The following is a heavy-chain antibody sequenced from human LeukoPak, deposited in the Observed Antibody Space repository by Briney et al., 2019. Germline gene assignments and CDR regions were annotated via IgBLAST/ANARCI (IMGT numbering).Heavy chain of an antibody. Sequence: GGSLRLSCVVSGYSFSSNMMTWVRQAPGKGLEWVATILPGGRESYRVDSVKGRFTISRDNAKNSLYLQMSSLRAEDTAVYYMSAHGYWGQGTLVTITS. J-gene: IGHJ4*02. V-gene: IGHV3-7*01. CDR3: SAHGY. D-gene: IGHD3-16*01. CDR2: ILPGGRES. CDR1: GYSFSSNM.